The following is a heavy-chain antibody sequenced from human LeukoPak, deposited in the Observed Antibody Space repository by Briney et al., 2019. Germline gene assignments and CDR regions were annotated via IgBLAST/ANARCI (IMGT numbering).Heavy chain of an antibody. Sequence: SETLSLTCTVSGGSINSYYWSWVRQPPGKGLEWIGSIYYSGSTFYNPSLKSRVTISVDTSRNLFSLKLSSVTAADTAVYYCARRSAFLESPRDHWGQGTLATVSS. CDR2: IYYSGST. CDR1: GGSINSYY. V-gene: IGHV4-59*05. J-gene: IGHJ4*02. D-gene: IGHD3-3*01. CDR3: ARRSAFLESPRDH.